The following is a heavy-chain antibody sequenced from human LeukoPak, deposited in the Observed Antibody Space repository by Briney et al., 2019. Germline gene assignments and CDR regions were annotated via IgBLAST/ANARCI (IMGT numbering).Heavy chain of an antibody. Sequence: SVKVSCKASGGTFSSYAISWVRQAPGQGLEWMGRIIPIFGTANYAQKFQGRVTITTDESTSTAYMELSSLRSEDTAVYYCAREGGTIFGVVISYYYYYTDAWGKGTTVTVSS. CDR1: GGTFSSYA. D-gene: IGHD3-3*01. CDR2: IIPIFGTA. V-gene: IGHV1-69*05. CDR3: AREGGTIFGVVISYYYYYTDA. J-gene: IGHJ6*03.